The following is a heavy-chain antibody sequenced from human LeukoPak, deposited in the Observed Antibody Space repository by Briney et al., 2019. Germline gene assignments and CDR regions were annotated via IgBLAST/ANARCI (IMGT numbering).Heavy chain of an antibody. Sequence: GSLRLSCAASGFTVSSNYMSWVRQAPGRGLEWVSVIYSGGSTYYADSVKGRFTISRDNSKNTLYLRMNSLRAEDTAVYYCARVMSGHDLGFDYWGQGTLVTVSS. CDR2: IYSGGST. CDR3: ARVMSGHDLGFDY. V-gene: IGHV3-66*01. CDR1: GFTVSSNY. J-gene: IGHJ4*02. D-gene: IGHD5-12*01.